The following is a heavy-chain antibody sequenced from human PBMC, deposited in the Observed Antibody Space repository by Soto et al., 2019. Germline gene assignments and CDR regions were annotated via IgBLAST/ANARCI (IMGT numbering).Heavy chain of an antibody. J-gene: IGHJ6*02. CDR1: GFTFSSYS. CDR3: ARDQPDMVRGVYYYYGMDV. Sequence: GGSLRLSCAASGFTFSSYSMNWVRQAPGKGLEWVSYISSSSSTIYYADSVKGRFTISRDNAKNSLYLQMNRLRDEDTAVYYCARDQPDMVRGVYYYYGMDVWGQVTKATGS. V-gene: IGHV3-48*02. D-gene: IGHD3-10*01. CDR2: ISSSSSTI.